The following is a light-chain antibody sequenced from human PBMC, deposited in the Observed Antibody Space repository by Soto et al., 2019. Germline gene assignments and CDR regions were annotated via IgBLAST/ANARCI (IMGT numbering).Light chain of an antibody. CDR3: QQRSNWPP. V-gene: IGKV3-11*01. CDR1: QSVSSY. J-gene: IGKJ5*01. CDR2: DAS. Sequence: EIVLTQSPATLSLSPGERATLSCRASQSVSSYLAWYTQKPGQAPRLLIYDASNRATGIPARFSGSGSGTDFTLTISSLEPEEFAVDYCQQRSNWPPFGQGTRLEIK.